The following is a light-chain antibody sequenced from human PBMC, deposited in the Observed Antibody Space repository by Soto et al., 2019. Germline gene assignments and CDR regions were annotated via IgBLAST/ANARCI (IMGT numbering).Light chain of an antibody. J-gene: IGKJ2*03. V-gene: IGKV3-20*01. CDR3: QQYGSSPMYS. CDR2: AAS. CDR1: QSINGNL. Sequence: EIVLTQSPGTLYLSPGEGATLSCRASQSINGNLLAWYQQKRGQVPRLLIYAASIRATGIPDRFSGSGSGTDFSLTVSRLEPEDFAVYYWQQYGSSPMYSFGQGTKLEIK.